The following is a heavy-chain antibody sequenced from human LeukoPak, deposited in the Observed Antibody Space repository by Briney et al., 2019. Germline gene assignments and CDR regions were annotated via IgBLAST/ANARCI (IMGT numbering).Heavy chain of an antibody. J-gene: IGHJ4*02. Sequence: GRSLRLSCAASGFNFGDYALSWFRQAPGKGLEWIGFIRSDDNGATTQYAASVKGRFVISKDDSKTIGYLQMNSLRSEDTAVYFCSRGRVTTGYWGQGTLVTVSS. CDR3: SRGRVTTGY. CDR1: GFNFGDYA. D-gene: IGHD2-21*02. CDR2: IRSDDNGATT. V-gene: IGHV3-49*03.